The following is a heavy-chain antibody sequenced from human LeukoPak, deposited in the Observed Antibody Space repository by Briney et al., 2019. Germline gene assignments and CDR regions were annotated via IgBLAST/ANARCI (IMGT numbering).Heavy chain of an antibody. J-gene: IGHJ4*02. CDR1: GFRFDSYP. CDR3: VRYVDYAFDY. D-gene: IGHD4-17*01. V-gene: IGHV3-48*01. CDR2: VRTRGDPT. Sequence: PGGSLRLSCAASGFRFDSYPMNWVRQPPGKGMEWLSNVRTRGDPTSYADSVRGRFTISRDNAKKSLFLQINSLRVEDTAVYFCVRYVDYAFDYWGQGVLVIVSS.